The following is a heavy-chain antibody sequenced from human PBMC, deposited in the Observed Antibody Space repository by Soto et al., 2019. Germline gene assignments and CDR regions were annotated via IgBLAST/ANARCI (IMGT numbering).Heavy chain of an antibody. Sequence: EVQLLESGGGLVQPGGSLRLSCAASGFTFSSYAMSWVRQAPGKGLEWVSAISGSGGSTYYADSVKGRFTISRDNSKNTLYLQMNSLRAEDTAVYYCAKAIGYCTNGVCYVFDYWGQGTLVTVSS. D-gene: IGHD2-8*01. V-gene: IGHV3-23*01. CDR1: GFTFSSYA. CDR2: ISGSGGST. CDR3: AKAIGYCTNGVCYVFDY. J-gene: IGHJ4*02.